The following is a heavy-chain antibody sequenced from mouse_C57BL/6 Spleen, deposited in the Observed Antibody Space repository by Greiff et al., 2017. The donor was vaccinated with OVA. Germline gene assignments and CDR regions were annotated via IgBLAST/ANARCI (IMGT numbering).Heavy chain of an antibody. CDR3: ARGYYGSSLYFDY. Sequence: EVQLQQSGPEMVKPGASVKISCKASGYTFTDYYMNWVKQSHGKSLEWIGDINPNNGGTSYNQKFKGKATLTVDKCSSTAYMELRSLTSEDSAVYYCARGYYGSSLYFDYWGQGTTLTVSS. V-gene: IGHV1-26*01. CDR2: INPNNGGT. CDR1: GYTFTDYY. J-gene: IGHJ2*01. D-gene: IGHD1-1*01.